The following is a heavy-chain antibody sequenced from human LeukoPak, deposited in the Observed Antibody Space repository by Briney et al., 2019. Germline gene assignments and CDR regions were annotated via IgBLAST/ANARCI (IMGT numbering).Heavy chain of an antibody. V-gene: IGHV3-7*02. Sequence: GSLRLSCAASGFTFSTYWMIWVRQAPWKGLEWVANIKQDGSEKYYVDSVKGRFTISRDNSKNTLYLQMNSLRAEDTAVYYCASYSDYWGQGTLVTVSS. J-gene: IGHJ4*02. CDR2: IKQDGSEK. CDR3: ASYSDY. D-gene: IGHD2-21*01. CDR1: GFTFSTYW.